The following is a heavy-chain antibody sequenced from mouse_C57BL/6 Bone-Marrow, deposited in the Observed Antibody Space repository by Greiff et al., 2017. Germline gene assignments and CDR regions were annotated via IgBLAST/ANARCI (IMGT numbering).Heavy chain of an antibody. Sequence: QVQLQQPGAELVKPGASVKLSCKASGYTFTSYWMHWVKQRPGQGLEWIGMIHPNSGSTNYNEKFKSKATLTVDKSSSTAYMQLSSLTSEDSAVYYCARKYYGSSYGFDYWGQGTTRTVSS. CDR1: GYTFTSYW. V-gene: IGHV1-64*01. J-gene: IGHJ2*01. CDR2: IHPNSGST. CDR3: ARKYYGSSYGFDY. D-gene: IGHD1-1*01.